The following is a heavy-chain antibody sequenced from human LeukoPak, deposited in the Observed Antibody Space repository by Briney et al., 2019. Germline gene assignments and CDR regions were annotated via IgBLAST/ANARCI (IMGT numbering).Heavy chain of an antibody. J-gene: IGHJ4*02. D-gene: IGHD2-2*01. CDR1: GYGFTCYF. Sequence: ASVNLSCTASGYGFTCYFIHWARHAPGPGLERVGWISAYNGNTNYAQKLQGRVTMTTDTSTSTAYMELRSLRSDDTAVDYCARDRSRRSTSFGYWGQGTLVTVSS. CDR2: ISAYNGNT. V-gene: IGHV1-18*04. CDR3: ARDRSRRSTSFGY.